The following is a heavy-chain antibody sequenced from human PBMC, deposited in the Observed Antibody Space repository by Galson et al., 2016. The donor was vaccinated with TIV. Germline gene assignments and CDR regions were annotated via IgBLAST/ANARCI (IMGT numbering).Heavy chain of an antibody. J-gene: IGHJ4*02. Sequence: SVKVSCKVSGYTLSEIAMHWVRQAPGKRLEWMGGFDPEAGRTIYAQKFHGRVTVTEGTATDTAYMEVNNLRSDDTAVYYCATVAWFPGLSLDSWGQGTLVTVSS. D-gene: IGHD3-22*01. CDR1: GYTLSEIA. V-gene: IGHV1-24*01. CDR3: ATVAWFPGLSLDS. CDR2: FDPEAGRT.